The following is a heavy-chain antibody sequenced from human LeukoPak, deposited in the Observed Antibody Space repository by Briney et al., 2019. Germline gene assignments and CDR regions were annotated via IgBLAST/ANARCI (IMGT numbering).Heavy chain of an antibody. D-gene: IGHD3-16*01. CDR1: GFTFSSYS. Sequence: GGSLRLSCATSGFTFSSYSMNWVRQAPGKGLEWVSYINTGSTFKFYADSVKGRFTISRDNAKNSLYLQMNSLRAEDTAVYYCARDQYDYGWGRGAFDIWGQGTMVTVSS. V-gene: IGHV3-48*01. CDR2: INTGSTFK. J-gene: IGHJ3*02. CDR3: ARDQYDYGWGRGAFDI.